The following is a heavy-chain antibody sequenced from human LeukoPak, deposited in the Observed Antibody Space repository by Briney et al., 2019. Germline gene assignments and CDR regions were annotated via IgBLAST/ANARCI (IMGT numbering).Heavy chain of an antibody. D-gene: IGHD6-13*01. J-gene: IGHJ6*03. V-gene: IGHV1-24*01. CDR2: FDPEDGET. CDR1: GYTLTELS. CDR3: ANSYSSSWPPRYYYMDV. Sequence: ASVKVSCKVSGYTLTELSMHWVRQAPGKGLEWMGGFDPEDGETIYAQKFQGRVTMTEDTSTDTAYMELSSLRSEDTAVYYCANSYSSSWPPRYYYMDVWGKGTTVTVSS.